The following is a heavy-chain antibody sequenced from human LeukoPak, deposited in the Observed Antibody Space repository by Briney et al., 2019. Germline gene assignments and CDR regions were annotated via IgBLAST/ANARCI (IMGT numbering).Heavy chain of an antibody. J-gene: IGHJ6*02. CDR3: ARDRIGRGGDV. D-gene: IGHD3/OR15-3a*01. CDR2: IYYSGST. Sequence: SETLSLTCTVSGGSISSYYWSWIRQPPGKGLEWIGYIYYSGSTNYNPSLKSRVTISVDTSKNQFSLKLSSVTAADTAVYYCARDRIGRGGDVWGQGTTVTVSS. CDR1: GGSISSYY. V-gene: IGHV4-59*01.